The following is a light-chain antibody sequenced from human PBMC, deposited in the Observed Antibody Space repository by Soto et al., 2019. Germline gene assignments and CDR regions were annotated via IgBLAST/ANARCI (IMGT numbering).Light chain of an antibody. CDR1: QSVSSSY. CDR3: QQRSDWPT. CDR2: DAS. V-gene: IGKV3D-20*02. J-gene: IGKJ4*01. Sequence: EIVLTQSPGTLSLSPGERATLSCRASQSVSSSYLAWYQQKPGQAPRLLIYDASSRATGIPARFSGSGSGTDFTLTISNLEPEDFAVYYCQQRSDWPTFGGGTKVDI.